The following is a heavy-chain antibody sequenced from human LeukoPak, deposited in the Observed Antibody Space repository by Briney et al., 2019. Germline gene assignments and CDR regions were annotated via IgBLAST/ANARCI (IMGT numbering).Heavy chain of an antibody. Sequence: SETLSLTCTVSGVSISNFYLIWIRQPAGKGLEWIGRIYSGGITIYNPSLKSRVTMSVDTSKNQFSLKLSSVTAVDTAVYYCARDRGSDGSDQLDPWGQGTLVTVSS. CDR2: IYSGGIT. CDR3: ARDRGSDGSDQLDP. J-gene: IGHJ5*02. V-gene: IGHV4-4*07. CDR1: GVSISNFY. D-gene: IGHD3-10*01.